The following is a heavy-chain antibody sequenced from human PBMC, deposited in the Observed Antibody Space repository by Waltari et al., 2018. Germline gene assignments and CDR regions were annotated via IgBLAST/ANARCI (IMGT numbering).Heavy chain of an antibody. D-gene: IGHD1-26*01. CDR2: INHSGSP. CDR1: GGSFSGYY. J-gene: IGHJ3*02. V-gene: IGHV4-34*01. CDR3: ARAWISLILGATSAFDI. Sequence: QVQLQQWGAGLLKPSETLSLTCAVYGGSFSGYYWSWIRQPPGKGLEWIGEINHSGSPNYNPSLKSRVTISVDTSKNQFSLKLSSVTAADTAVYYCARAWISLILGATSAFDIWGQGTMVTVS.